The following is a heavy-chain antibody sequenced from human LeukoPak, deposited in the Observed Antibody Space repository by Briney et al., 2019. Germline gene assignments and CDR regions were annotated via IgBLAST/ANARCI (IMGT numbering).Heavy chain of an antibody. CDR3: ARGRSILTGYSRPEVGKRFDY. CDR1: GGSISSSSYY. Sequence: SETLSLTCTVSGGSISSSSYYWGWIRQPPGKGLEWIGEINHSGSTNYNPSLKSRVTISVDTSKNQFSLKLSSVTAADTAVYYCARGRSILTGYSRPEVGKRFDYWGRGTLVTVSS. V-gene: IGHV4-39*07. D-gene: IGHD3-9*01. CDR2: INHSGST. J-gene: IGHJ4*02.